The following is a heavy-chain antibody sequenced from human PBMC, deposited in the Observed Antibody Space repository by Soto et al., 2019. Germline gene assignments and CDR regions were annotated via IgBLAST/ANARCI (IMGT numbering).Heavy chain of an antibody. D-gene: IGHD3-22*01. CDR3: AKETYYYDSSGYSPHDY. J-gene: IGHJ4*02. V-gene: IGHV3-30*18. Sequence: QVQLVESGGGVVQPGRSLRLSCAASGFTFSSYGMHWVRQAPGKGLEWVAVISYDGSNKYYADSVKGRFTISRDNSKNTLYLQMNSLRAEDTAVYYCAKETYYYDSSGYSPHDYWGQGTLVTVSS. CDR1: GFTFSSYG. CDR2: ISYDGSNK.